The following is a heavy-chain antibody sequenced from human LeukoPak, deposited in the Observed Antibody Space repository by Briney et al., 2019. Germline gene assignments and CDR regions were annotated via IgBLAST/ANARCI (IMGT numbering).Heavy chain of an antibody. CDR3: AKGGAPYDFWSGYLEY. V-gene: IGHV3-23*01. CDR1: GFTFSSYA. Sequence: GGSLRLSCAASGFTFSSYAMSWVRQAPGKGLEWVSGISGSGDYTYYADSVKGRVSISRDTSKNALYLQMNSLRAEDTAIYYCAKGGAPYDFWSGYLEYWGQGILVTVSS. CDR2: ISGSGDYT. D-gene: IGHD3-3*01. J-gene: IGHJ4*02.